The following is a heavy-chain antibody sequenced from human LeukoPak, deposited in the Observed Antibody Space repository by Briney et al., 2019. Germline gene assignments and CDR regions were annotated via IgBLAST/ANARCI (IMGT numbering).Heavy chain of an antibody. Sequence: PGGSLRLSCAASGFTFSSYGMSWVRQAPGKGLEWVSTISGRRDSTSYADSVKGRFTISRDNSKNTLYLQMNSLRAEDTAVYYCATQGALAALDYWGQGTLVTVSS. CDR3: ATQGALAALDY. D-gene: IGHD1-26*01. CDR1: GFTFSSYG. J-gene: IGHJ4*02. CDR2: ISGRRDST. V-gene: IGHV3-23*01.